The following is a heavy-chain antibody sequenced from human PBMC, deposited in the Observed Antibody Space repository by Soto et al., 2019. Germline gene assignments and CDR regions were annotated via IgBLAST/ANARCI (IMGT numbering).Heavy chain of an antibody. CDR2: INPNSGGT. Sequence: ASVKVSCKASGYTFTGYYMHWVRQAPGQGLEWMGWINPNSGGTNYAQKFQGRVTMTRDTSISTAYMELSRLRSDDTAVYYCARVLGPDGSGRYYSWYHNWFDPWGQGTLVTVSS. D-gene: IGHD3-10*01. CDR1: GYTFTGYY. J-gene: IGHJ5*02. V-gene: IGHV1-2*02. CDR3: ARVLGPDGSGRYYSWYHNWFDP.